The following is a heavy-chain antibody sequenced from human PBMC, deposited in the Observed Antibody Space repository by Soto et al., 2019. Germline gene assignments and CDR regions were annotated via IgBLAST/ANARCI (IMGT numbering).Heavy chain of an antibody. V-gene: IGHV1-69*06. CDR3: ASIPYGSTYYFDY. J-gene: IGHJ4*02. CDR2: IIPIFGTA. D-gene: IGHD2-2*01. Sequence: SVKVSCKASGATFSSYAISWVRQAPGQGLEWMGGIIPIFGTANYAQKFQGRVTITADKSTSTAYMELSSLRSEDTAVYYCASIPYGSTYYFDYWGQGTLVTVSS. CDR1: GATFSSYA.